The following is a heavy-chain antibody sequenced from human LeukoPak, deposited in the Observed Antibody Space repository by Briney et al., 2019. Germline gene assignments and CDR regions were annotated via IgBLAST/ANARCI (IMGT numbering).Heavy chain of an antibody. Sequence: GGSLRLSCAASGFTFSSYWMHWVRQAPGKGLVWVSRINSDGSRTSYADSVKGRFTIARDNAKKTLYLQMNSLRAEDTAVYYCARDPGYGYDGSDYWGQGNLVTVSS. CDR3: ARDPGYGYDGSDY. D-gene: IGHD5-18*01. V-gene: IGHV3-74*01. J-gene: IGHJ4*02. CDR1: GFTFSSYW. CDR2: INSDGSRT.